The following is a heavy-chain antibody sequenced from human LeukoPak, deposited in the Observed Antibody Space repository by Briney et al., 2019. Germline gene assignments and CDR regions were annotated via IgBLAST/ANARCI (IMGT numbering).Heavy chain of an antibody. V-gene: IGHV3-21*01. CDR1: GFTFSSYS. J-gene: IGHJ1*01. D-gene: IGHD6-25*01. Sequence: GGSLRLSCAAFGFTFSSYSMNWVRQAPGKGLEWVSSISSSSSYIYYADSVKGRFTISRDNTKNSLYLQMNSLRAEDTAVYYCARVLWAGGDAEYFQNCGRRTLVTASS. CDR2: ISSSSSYI. CDR3: ARVLWAGGDAEYFQN.